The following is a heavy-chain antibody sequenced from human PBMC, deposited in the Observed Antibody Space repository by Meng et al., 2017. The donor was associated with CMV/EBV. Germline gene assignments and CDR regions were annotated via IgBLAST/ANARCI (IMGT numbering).Heavy chain of an antibody. CDR3: AGGGTGERGTMDY. V-gene: IGHV1-69*05. D-gene: IGHD7-27*01. Sequence: KAAGGTCSSSPFSGMRRAPGRGHEWMGGIIPIFATANYARKFQGRLTITTDESTSTAYMALGSLGSEDTAVYYCAGGGTGERGTMDYWGQGTLVTVSS. CDR1: GGTCSSSP. CDR2: IIPIFATA. J-gene: IGHJ4*02.